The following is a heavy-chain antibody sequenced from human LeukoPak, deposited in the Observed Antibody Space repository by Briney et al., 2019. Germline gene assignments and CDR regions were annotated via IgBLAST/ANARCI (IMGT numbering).Heavy chain of an antibody. CDR1: GYTFSSYA. V-gene: IGHV1-69*04. D-gene: IGHD2-8*01. J-gene: IGHJ4*02. CDR2: IIPILGIA. Sequence: SVKVSCKASGYTFSSYAISWVRQAPGQGLEWMGRIIPILGIANYAQKFQGRVTITADKSTSTAYMELSSLRSEDTAVYYCARDDNGYPFDYWGRGTLVTVSS. CDR3: ARDDNGYPFDY.